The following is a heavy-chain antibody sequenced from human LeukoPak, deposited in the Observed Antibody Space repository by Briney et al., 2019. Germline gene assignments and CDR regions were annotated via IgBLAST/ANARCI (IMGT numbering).Heavy chain of an antibody. D-gene: IGHD3-10*01. CDR3: ARGRLDYYGSGSAGWFDP. V-gene: IGHV4-34*01. CDR2: INHSGST. CDR1: GGSFSGYY. J-gene: IGHJ5*02. Sequence: SETLSLTCAVYGGSFSGYYWSWIRQPPGKGLEWIGEINHSGSTNYNPSLKSRVTISVDTSKNQFSLKLSSVTAADAAAYYCARGRLDYYGSGSAGWFDPWGQGTLVTVSS.